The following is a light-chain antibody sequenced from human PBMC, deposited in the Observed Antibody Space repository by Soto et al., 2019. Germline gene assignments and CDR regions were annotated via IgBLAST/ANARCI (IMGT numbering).Light chain of an antibody. CDR2: EVS. CDR3: SSYTSSSTRV. V-gene: IGLV2-14*01. Sequence: QSALTQPASVSGSPGQSITISCTGTSSDVGGYNYVSWYQQHPGKAPKLMIYEVSHRPSGVCNRFSGSKSGNTASLTISGLQAEDEADYYCSSYTSSSTRVFGGGTKVTVL. J-gene: IGLJ3*02. CDR1: SSDVGGYNY.